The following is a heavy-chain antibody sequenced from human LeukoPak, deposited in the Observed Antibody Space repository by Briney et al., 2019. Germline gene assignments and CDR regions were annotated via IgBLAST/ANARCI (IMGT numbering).Heavy chain of an antibody. CDR2: IQPDGNDK. D-gene: IGHD2-21*02. CDR1: GFTFNNYG. J-gene: IGHJ4*02. Sequence: GGSLRLSCAASGFTFNNYGMHWVRQAPGKGLEWVALIQPDGNDKYYTDSVKGRFTVSRDNSKNTLYLQLNSLRAEDTAIYYCAKRDGVTEFDYWGQGTLVTVSS. V-gene: IGHV3-30*02. CDR3: AKRDGVTEFDY.